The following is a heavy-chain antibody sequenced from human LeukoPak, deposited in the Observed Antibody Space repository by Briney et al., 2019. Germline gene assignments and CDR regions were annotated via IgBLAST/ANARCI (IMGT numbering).Heavy chain of an antibody. Sequence: SVKVSCKASGDTFSSYAISWVRQAPGQGLEWMGRIIPILGIANYAQKFQGRVTITADKSTSTAYMELSSLRSEDTAVYYCATMTTVTTDGSDYWGQGTLVTVSS. CDR2: IIPILGIA. J-gene: IGHJ4*02. CDR1: GDTFSSYA. CDR3: ATMTTVTTDGSDY. V-gene: IGHV1-69*04. D-gene: IGHD4-17*01.